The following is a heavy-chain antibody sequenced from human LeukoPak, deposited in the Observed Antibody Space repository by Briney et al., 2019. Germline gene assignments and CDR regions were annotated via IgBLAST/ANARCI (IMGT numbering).Heavy chain of an antibody. Sequence: PGGSLRLSCAASGFTVSNSYINWVRPAPGKGLEWVSIIYSGGDTYYADSVRGRFIISRDKSENTVYLQMNSLTAEDTAVYFCARPPGLAGHYSYYYAVDVWGQGTTVSVSS. CDR1: GFTVSNSY. CDR2: IYSGGDT. CDR3: ARPPGLAGHYSYYYAVDV. J-gene: IGHJ6*02. D-gene: IGHD6-19*01. V-gene: IGHV3-66*04.